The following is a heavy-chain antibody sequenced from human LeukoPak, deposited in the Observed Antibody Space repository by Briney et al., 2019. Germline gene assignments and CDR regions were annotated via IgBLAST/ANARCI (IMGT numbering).Heavy chain of an antibody. V-gene: IGHV1-2*02. CDR1: GYTFTGYD. Sequence: VASVKVSCKASGYTFTGYDMHWVRQAPGQGLEWMGWINPNSGGTNYAQKFQGRVTMTRDTSISTAYMELSRLRSDDTAVYYCARDGIVGATDAFDIWGQGTMVTVSS. J-gene: IGHJ3*02. D-gene: IGHD1-26*01. CDR2: INPNSGGT. CDR3: ARDGIVGATDAFDI.